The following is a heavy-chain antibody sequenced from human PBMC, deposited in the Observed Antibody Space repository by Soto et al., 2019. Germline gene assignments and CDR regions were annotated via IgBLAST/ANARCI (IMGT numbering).Heavy chain of an antibody. CDR1: GGTFSSYA. V-gene: IGHV1-69*05. Sequence: QVQLVQSGAEVKKPGSSVKVSCKASGGTFSSYAISWVRQAPGQGLEWMGGIIPIFGTANYAQKFQGRVTITXXEXTXXAYMELSSLRSDDTAVYYCARAQVWQWLVRNWFDPWGQGTLVTVSS. D-gene: IGHD6-19*01. J-gene: IGHJ5*02. CDR2: IIPIFGTA. CDR3: ARAQVWQWLVRNWFDP.